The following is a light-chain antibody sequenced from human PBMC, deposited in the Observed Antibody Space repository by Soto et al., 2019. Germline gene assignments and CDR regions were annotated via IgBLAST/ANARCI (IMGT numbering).Light chain of an antibody. CDR2: AAS. J-gene: IGKJ5*01. CDR1: QTISSW. V-gene: IGKV1-5*01. Sequence: DRHMTKSRYTLSESIRDGVTMTLRASQTISSWLAWYQQKPGKAPKLLIYAASTLQSGVPSRFSGSGSGTEFTLTISSLQPEDFATYYCQQLNSYPITFAQGTQLEIK. CDR3: QQLNSYPIT.